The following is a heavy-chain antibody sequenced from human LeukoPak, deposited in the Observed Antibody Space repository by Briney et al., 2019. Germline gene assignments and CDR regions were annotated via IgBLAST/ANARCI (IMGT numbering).Heavy chain of an antibody. V-gene: IGHV4-59*12. CDR3: ARNLVYRYCSSTSCHNWFDP. CDR2: IYYSGST. CDR1: GGSISSYY. Sequence: SETLSLTCSVSGGSISSYYWSWIRQPPGKGLEWIGYIYYSGSTNFNPSLKSRVTISVDTSKNQFSLKLSSVTAADTAVYYCARNLVYRYCSSTSCHNWFDPWGQGTLVTVSS. D-gene: IGHD2-2*01. J-gene: IGHJ5*02.